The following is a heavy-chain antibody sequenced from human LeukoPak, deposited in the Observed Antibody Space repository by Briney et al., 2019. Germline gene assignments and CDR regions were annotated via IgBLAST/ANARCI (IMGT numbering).Heavy chain of an antibody. CDR1: GYTFTGYY. CDR3: AGRSVGIVGDSGDFDY. Sequence: ASVKVSCKASGYTFTGYYMHWVRQAPGQGLEWMGRINPNSGGTNYAQKFQGRVTMTRDTSISTAYMELSRLRSDDTAVYYCAGRSVGIVGDSGDFDYWGQGTLVTVSS. J-gene: IGHJ4*02. V-gene: IGHV1-2*06. CDR2: INPNSGGT. D-gene: IGHD1-26*01.